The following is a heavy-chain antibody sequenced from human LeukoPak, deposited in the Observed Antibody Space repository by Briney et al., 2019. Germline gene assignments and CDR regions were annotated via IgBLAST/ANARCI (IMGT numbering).Heavy chain of an antibody. CDR2: IYYSGST. D-gene: IGHD3-22*01. J-gene: IGHJ4*02. V-gene: IGHV4-59*01. Sequence: SETLSLTCTVSGGSISSYYWSWIRQPPGKGLEWIGYIYYSGSTNYNPSLKSRVTISVDTSKNQFSLKLSSVTAADTAVYYCARGLDYDSSGYYHEKSFDYWGQGTLVTVSS. CDR1: GGSISSYY. CDR3: ARGLDYDSSGYYHEKSFDY.